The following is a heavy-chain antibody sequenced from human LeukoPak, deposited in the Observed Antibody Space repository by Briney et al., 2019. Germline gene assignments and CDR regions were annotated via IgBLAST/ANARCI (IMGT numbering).Heavy chain of an antibody. V-gene: IGHV4-4*07. J-gene: IGHJ6*03. CDR1: GGSISSYY. Sequence: PSETLSLTCTVSGGSISSYYWSWIRQPAGKGLEWIGRIYTSGSTNYNPSLKSRDTMSVDTSKNQTSLKLSSVTAADTAVYYCASTRPPYSSSWYYYYYYMDVWGKGTTVTVSS. CDR2: IYTSGST. D-gene: IGHD6-13*01. CDR3: ASTRPPYSSSWYYYYYYMDV.